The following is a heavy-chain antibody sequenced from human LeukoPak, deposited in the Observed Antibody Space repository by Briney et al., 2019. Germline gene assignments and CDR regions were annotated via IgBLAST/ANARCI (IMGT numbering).Heavy chain of an antibody. CDR3: ARQRGDGYNVGKI. J-gene: IGHJ4*02. Sequence: GESLNIYCKGSGYRFASYWIGWVRQTPGKGLECMGIIYPGDSVTRYSPSFPGQVTISADKSIRTAYLQWSSLKASDTAMYYCARQRGDGYNVGKIWGQGTLATVFS. CDR1: GYRFASYW. CDR2: IYPGDSVT. D-gene: IGHD5-24*01. V-gene: IGHV5-51*01.